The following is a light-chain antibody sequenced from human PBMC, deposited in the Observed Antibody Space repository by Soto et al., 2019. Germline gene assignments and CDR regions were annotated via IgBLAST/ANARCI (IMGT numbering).Light chain of an antibody. CDR2: GNS. Sequence: QAVVTQPPSVSGAPGQRVTISCTGRSSNIGAGYDVHWYQQLPGTAPKLLIYGNSNRPSGVPDRFSGSKSGTSASLAITGLQAEDEADYYCQSYDSRLSGFNYVFGTGTKLTVL. CDR3: QSYDSRLSGFNYV. V-gene: IGLV1-40*01. CDR1: SSNIGAGYD. J-gene: IGLJ1*01.